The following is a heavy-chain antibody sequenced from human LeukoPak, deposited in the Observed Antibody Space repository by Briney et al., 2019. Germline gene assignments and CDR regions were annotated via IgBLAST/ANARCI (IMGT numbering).Heavy chain of an antibody. D-gene: IGHD1-1*01. J-gene: IGHJ5*02. V-gene: IGHV3-11*03. CDR2: ISNSVSFK. CDR3: AAPGYFGAGRDRAHNCFDP. Sequence: PGGTLRLSCAASVVGSSVHYMGGSRQPPGKGLEWVSYISNSVSFKNYADSVRGRFTISRDNAKNSVRLQMNSMTVDDTASYYCAAPGYFGAGRDRAHNCFDPWGQGTLVTVSS. CDR1: VVGSSVHY.